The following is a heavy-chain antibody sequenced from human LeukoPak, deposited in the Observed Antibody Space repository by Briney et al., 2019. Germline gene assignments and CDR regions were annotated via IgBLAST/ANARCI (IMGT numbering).Heavy chain of an antibody. D-gene: IGHD2-21*01. J-gene: IGHJ4*02. Sequence: GGSLRLSCDASGFTFNNYAMSWVRQAPGKGLEWVSAISVSGNTYHADSVKGRFTISRDSSKNTLYLQMNRLRAEDAAVYYCAKAPVTTCSGAYCYPFDYWGQGTLVTVSS. V-gene: IGHV3-23*01. CDR2: ISVSGNT. CDR3: AKAPVTTCSGAYCYPFDY. CDR1: GFTFNNYA.